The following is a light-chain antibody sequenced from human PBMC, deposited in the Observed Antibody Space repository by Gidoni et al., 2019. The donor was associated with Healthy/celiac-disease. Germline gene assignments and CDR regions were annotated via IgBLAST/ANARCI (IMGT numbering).Light chain of an antibody. CDR3: AAWDDSLSGLVV. J-gene: IGLJ2*01. V-gene: IGLV1-47*01. CDR2: RNN. CDR1: RSNIGSNY. Sequence: QSVLTQPPSASGTPGPRVTIPCSGSRSNIGSNYVYWYQQLPGTAPKLLIYRNNQRPSGVPDRFSGSKSGTSASLAISGLRSEDEADYYCAAWDDSLSGLVVFGGGTKLTVL.